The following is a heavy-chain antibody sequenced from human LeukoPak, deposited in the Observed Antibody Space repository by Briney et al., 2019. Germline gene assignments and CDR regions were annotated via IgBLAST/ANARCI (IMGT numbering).Heavy chain of an antibody. V-gene: IGHV4-4*07. J-gene: IGHJ4*02. CDR3: AAMDTAMVRDY. D-gene: IGHD5-18*01. Sequence: SETLSLTCTVSGGSISSYYWSWIRQPAGKGLEWIGRIYTSGSTNYNPSLKSRVTMSVDTSKNRFSLKLSSVTAADTAVYYCAAMDTAMVRDYWGQGTLVTVSS. CDR2: IYTSGST. CDR1: GGSISSYY.